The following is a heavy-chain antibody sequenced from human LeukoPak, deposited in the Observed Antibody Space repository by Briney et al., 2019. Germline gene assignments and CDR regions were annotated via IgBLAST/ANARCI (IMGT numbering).Heavy chain of an antibody. CDR3: ARARWVVVPFDY. D-gene: IGHD3-22*01. J-gene: IGHJ4*02. Sequence: GGSLRLSCAASGFTFSSYSMNWVRHAPGKGLELVSYISNSSSTIYYADSVKGRFTISRGNAKNSLYLQMASLTDVYTCVDFCARARWVVVPFDYWGQGTLVTVSS. V-gene: IGHV3-48*02. CDR2: ISNSSSTI. CDR1: GFTFSSYS.